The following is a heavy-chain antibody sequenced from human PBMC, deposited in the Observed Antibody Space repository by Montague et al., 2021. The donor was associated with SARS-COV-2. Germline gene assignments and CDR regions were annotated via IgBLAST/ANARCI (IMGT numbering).Heavy chain of an antibody. CDR1: GGSISRGYCN. CDR2: IYRSGSP. D-gene: IGHD5-18*01. Sequence: TLSLTCTLSGGSISRGYCNWSWIRLPSGKGLEWIGRIYRSGSPNYXRCLESRAVLSVDTSRNQFSMKMTSVTAADTAMYYCARGVDTGVVTVTGGFDSWGQGTLVIVSS. J-gene: IGHJ4*02. V-gene: IGHV4-61*02. CDR3: ARGVDTGVVTVTGGFDS.